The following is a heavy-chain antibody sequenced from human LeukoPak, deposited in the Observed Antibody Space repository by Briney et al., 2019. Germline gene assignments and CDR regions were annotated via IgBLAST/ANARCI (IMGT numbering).Heavy chain of an antibody. CDR3: AREFTIFGVVIQRYDAFDI. Sequence: PGESLRLSCAASGFTFSTYAMSWVRQAPGKGLEWVAVMSNDGSIKKYANSVKGRFTISRDNSKNTLYLQMDSLRAEDTAVYYCAREFTIFGVVIQRYDAFDIWGQGTMVTVSS. CDR1: GFTFSTYA. V-gene: IGHV3-30-3*01. D-gene: IGHD3-3*01. J-gene: IGHJ3*02. CDR2: MSNDGSIK.